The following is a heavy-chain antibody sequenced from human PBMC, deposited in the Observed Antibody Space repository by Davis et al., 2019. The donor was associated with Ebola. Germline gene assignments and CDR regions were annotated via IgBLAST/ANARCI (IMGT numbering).Heavy chain of an antibody. J-gene: IGHJ5*02. CDR1: EFTFSSYW. Sequence: HTGGSLRLSCAASEFTFSSYWMHWVRQAPGKGLVWVSRINSDGSRTNYADSVKGRFTMSRDNAKSTLYLQMNSLRAEDTAVYYCARGNRYCSGDTCANWFDPWGQGTLVTVSS. V-gene: IGHV3-74*01. CDR3: ARGNRYCSGDTCANWFDP. D-gene: IGHD2-15*01. CDR2: INSDGSRT.